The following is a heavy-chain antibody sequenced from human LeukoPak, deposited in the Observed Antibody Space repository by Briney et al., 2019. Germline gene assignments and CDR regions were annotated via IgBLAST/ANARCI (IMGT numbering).Heavy chain of an antibody. V-gene: IGHV3-66*01. J-gene: IGHJ4*02. D-gene: IGHD1-26*01. Sequence: GGSLRLSCAASGFSVSGNYMNWVRQAPGKGLEWVSVIYSGGITYYADSVRGRFGMSRDSPKNTVYLQMNSLRAEDTAVYYCARDGSADRTFYFDYWGQGTLVTVSS. CDR3: ARDGSADRTFYFDY. CDR1: GFSVSGNY. CDR2: IYSGGIT.